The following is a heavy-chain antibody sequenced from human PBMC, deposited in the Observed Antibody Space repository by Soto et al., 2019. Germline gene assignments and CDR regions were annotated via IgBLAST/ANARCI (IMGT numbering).Heavy chain of an antibody. Sequence: QVQLVQSGAEVKKPGASVKVSCKTSGYSFSDYDINWLRQASGQGLEWMGWMNPDSGKTGYSQKFQGRLTMPGDTSTSTAYMELSRLTSDDTAMYYCARDSPSRRVTPFDFWGQGTLVTVSS. V-gene: IGHV1-8*01. CDR2: MNPDSGKT. CDR1: GYSFSDYD. CDR3: ARDSPSRRVTPFDF. J-gene: IGHJ4*02. D-gene: IGHD5-18*01.